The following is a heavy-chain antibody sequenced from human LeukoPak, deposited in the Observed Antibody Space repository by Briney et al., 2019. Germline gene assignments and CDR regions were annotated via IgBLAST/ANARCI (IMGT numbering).Heavy chain of an antibody. Sequence: ASVKVSCKASGYTFTGYYMHWVRQAPGQGREWMGWINPNSGGTNYAQKFQGRVTMTRDASISTAYMELSRLRSDDTAVYYCARSYYGSGNDYWGQGTLVTVSS. CDR2: INPNSGGT. V-gene: IGHV1-2*02. D-gene: IGHD3-10*01. CDR3: ARSYYGSGNDY. CDR1: GYTFTGYY. J-gene: IGHJ4*02.